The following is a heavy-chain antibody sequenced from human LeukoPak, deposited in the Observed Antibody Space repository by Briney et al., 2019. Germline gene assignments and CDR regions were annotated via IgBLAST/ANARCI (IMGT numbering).Heavy chain of an antibody. V-gene: IGHV3-21*04. CDR1: GFTFSSYS. CDR2: ISSSSSYI. CDR3: AKCGYSTVTHLDY. D-gene: IGHD4-17*01. Sequence: GGSLRLSCAASGFTFSSYSMNWVRQAPGKGLEWVSSISSSSSYIYYADSVKGRFTISRDNSKNTLYLQMNSLRAEDTAVYYCAKCGYSTVTHLDYWGQGTLVTVSS. J-gene: IGHJ4*02.